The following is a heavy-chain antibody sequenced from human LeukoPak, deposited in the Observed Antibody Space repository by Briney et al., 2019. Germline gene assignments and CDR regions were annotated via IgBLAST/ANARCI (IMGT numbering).Heavy chain of an antibody. Sequence: GASVKVSCKASGGTFSSYAICWVRQAPGQGLEWMGGIIPIFGTANYAQKFQGRVTITADESTSTAYMELSSLRPEDTAVYYCARGGCLAYCGGESAFDIWGQGTMVTVSS. CDR3: ARGGCLAYCGGESAFDI. D-gene: IGHD2-21*01. V-gene: IGHV1-69*13. CDR2: IIPIFGTA. J-gene: IGHJ3*02. CDR1: GGTFSSYA.